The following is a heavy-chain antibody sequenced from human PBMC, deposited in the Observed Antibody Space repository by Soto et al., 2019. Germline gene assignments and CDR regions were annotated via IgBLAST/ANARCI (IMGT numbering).Heavy chain of an antibody. CDR1: GFSFSTFA. J-gene: IGHJ3*02. CDR2: IGGSGDRT. V-gene: IGHV3-23*01. Sequence: PGGSLRLSCAASGFSFSTFAMNWVRQTPGRGLEWVSIIGGSGDRTNYADSVKGRFTISRDNYKTTLYLQMNSLRAEDTGLYYCAKGGRYYFGSGSPYDAFDIWGQGTKVTVSS. CDR3: AKGGRYYFGSGSPYDAFDI. D-gene: IGHD3-10*01.